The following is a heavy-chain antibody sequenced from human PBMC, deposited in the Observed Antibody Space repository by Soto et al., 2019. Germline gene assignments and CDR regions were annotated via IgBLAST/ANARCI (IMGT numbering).Heavy chain of an antibody. Sequence: QVQLVQSGAEVKKPGASVKVSCKASGYTFTSYGISWVRQAPGQGLEWMGWISAYNGNTNYAQKLQGRVTMTTDTATSTAYMELRSLRSDDTAVYYCARDGSAFIAVAGEYDDAFDIWGQGTMVTVSS. CDR3: ARDGSAFIAVAGEYDDAFDI. CDR1: GYTFTSYG. CDR2: ISAYNGNT. D-gene: IGHD6-19*01. V-gene: IGHV1-18*01. J-gene: IGHJ3*02.